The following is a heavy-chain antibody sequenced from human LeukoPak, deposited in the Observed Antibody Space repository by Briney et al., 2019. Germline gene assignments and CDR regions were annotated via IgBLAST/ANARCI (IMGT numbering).Heavy chain of an antibody. CDR3: ARDRGFCSGGACYLFDS. CDR2: ISGSGGST. J-gene: IGHJ4*02. D-gene: IGHD2-15*01. CDR1: GFTFRTYA. Sequence: GGSLRLSCAASGFTFRTYAMSWVRQAPGKGLEWVSAISGSGGSTYYADSVKGRFTISRDNAKNTLYLQMNSLRAEDTAVYYCARDRGFCSGGACYLFDSWGQGVLVTVSS. V-gene: IGHV3-23*01.